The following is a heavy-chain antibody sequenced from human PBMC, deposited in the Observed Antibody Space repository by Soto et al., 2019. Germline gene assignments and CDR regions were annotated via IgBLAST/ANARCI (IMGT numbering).Heavy chain of an antibody. CDR1: GFTFSSYA. CDR3: AKASMIVVVPAPSQH. V-gene: IGHV3-23*01. J-gene: IGHJ1*01. Sequence: PGGSLRLSCAASGFTFSSYAMSWVRQAPGKGLEWVSAISGSSGSTYYADSVKGRFTISRDNSKNTLYLQMNSLRAEDTAVYYCAKASMIVVVPAPSQHWGQGTLVTVSS. D-gene: IGHD2-2*01. CDR2: ISGSSGST.